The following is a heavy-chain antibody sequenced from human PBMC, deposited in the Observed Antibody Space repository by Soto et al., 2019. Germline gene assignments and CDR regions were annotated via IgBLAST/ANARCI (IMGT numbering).Heavy chain of an antibody. CDR3: ARHLAYYYDSSGYSLPEYFQH. CDR2: IYYSGST. D-gene: IGHD3-22*01. CDR1: GGSISSYY. J-gene: IGHJ1*01. Sequence: SETLSLTCTFSGGSISSYYWSWVVQPPGKGMEWIGYIYYSGSTNYNPSLKSRVTISVDTSKNQFSLKLSSVTAADTAVYYCARHLAYYYDSSGYSLPEYFQHWGQGTLVTVS. V-gene: IGHV4-59*08.